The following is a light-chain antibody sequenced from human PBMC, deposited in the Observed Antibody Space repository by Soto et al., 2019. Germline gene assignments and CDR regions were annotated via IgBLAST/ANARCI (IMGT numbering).Light chain of an antibody. V-gene: IGLV2-11*01. CDR1: SSDVGGYDY. CDR3: CSYGGYFWV. Sequence: QSVLTQPRSVSGSPGQSVTISCTGISSDVGGYDYVSWFQHHPGKVPKLMIYDVTKRPSGVPDRFSASKSGNTASLTISGLQAEDEADYYCCSYGGYFWVFGGGTKLTVL. J-gene: IGLJ3*02. CDR2: DVT.